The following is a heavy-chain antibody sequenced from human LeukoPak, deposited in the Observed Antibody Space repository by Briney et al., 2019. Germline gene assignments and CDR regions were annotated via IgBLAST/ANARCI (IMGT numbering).Heavy chain of an antibody. CDR3: ARDAMYSSSWSRGYYYYMDV. CDR2: ISGSGGST. D-gene: IGHD6-13*01. CDR1: GFTFSSYA. J-gene: IGHJ6*03. Sequence: GGSLRLSCAASGFTFSSYAMSWVRQAPGKGLEWVSAISGSGGSTYYADSVKGRFTISRDNSKNTLYLQMNSLRAEDTAVYYCARDAMYSSSWSRGYYYYMDVWGKGTTVTVSS. V-gene: IGHV3-23*01.